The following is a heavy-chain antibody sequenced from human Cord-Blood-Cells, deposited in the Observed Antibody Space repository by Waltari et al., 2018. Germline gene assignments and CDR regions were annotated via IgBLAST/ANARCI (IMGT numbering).Heavy chain of an antibody. D-gene: IGHD3-3*01. J-gene: IGHJ3*02. V-gene: IGHV1-2*06. CDR1: GYTFTGYY. CDR2: VNPNSGGT. Sequence: QVQLVQSGAEVKQPGASVKVSCKASGYTFTGYYMPWVRQAPGQGGEWMGRVNPNSGGTNYAQKFQGRVTMTGDTASSTAYMELSRLRSDDTAVYYCARDRYDFWGGYDAFDSWGQGTMVTVSS. CDR3: ARDRYDFWGGYDAFDS.